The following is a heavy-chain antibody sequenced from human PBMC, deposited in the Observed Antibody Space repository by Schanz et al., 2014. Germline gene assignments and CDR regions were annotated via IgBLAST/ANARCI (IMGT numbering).Heavy chain of an antibody. D-gene: IGHD6-13*01. CDR2: INPSGGST. V-gene: IGHV1-46*03. J-gene: IGHJ4*02. Sequence: QVQLVQSGAEVKKPGASVRVSCKASGYSFTTYDVNWVRQATGQGLEWMGLINPSGGSTSYAQKFQGRVTMTRDTSTSTVYMERSSLRSEDTAVYYCARDGEAAAGCDYWGQGTLVTVSA. CDR1: GYSFTTYD. CDR3: ARDGEAAAGCDY.